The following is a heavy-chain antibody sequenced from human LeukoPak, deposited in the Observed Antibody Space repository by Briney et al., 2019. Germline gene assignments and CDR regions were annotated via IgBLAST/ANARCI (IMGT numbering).Heavy chain of an antibody. CDR2: ISSSGINT. CDR1: GLTFSSYA. D-gene: IGHD5-18*01. Sequence: AGGSLRLSCAASGLTFSSYAMSWVRQAPGKGLEWVSAISSSGINTYYADSVKGRFTISRDNSKNTLYLQMNSLRAEDTAVYYCARRLVDTGPSYWGRGTLVTVSS. CDR3: ARRLVDTGPSY. V-gene: IGHV3-23*01. J-gene: IGHJ4*02.